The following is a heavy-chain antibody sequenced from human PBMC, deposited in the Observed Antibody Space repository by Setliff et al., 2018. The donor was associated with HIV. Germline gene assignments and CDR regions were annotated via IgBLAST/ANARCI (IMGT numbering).Heavy chain of an antibody. CDR3: ARAEGDAYNSLPYFDS. Sequence: SETLSLTCTVSGWSMSRFYWTWIRQPPGKGLEWIGFVYSTGSINYSPSFRGRLTLSLDTSENQFSLHLTSVTAADTAVYYCARAEGDAYNSLPYFDSGGPGALVTVSS. CDR1: GWSMSRFY. V-gene: IGHV4-59*01. J-gene: IGHJ4*02. CDR2: VYSTGSI. D-gene: IGHD1-1*01.